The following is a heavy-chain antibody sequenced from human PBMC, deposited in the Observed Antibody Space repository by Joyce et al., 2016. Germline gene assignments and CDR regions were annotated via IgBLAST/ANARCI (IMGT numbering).Heavy chain of an antibody. CDR1: GYSFTSHW. J-gene: IGHJ5*02. Sequence: EVQLVQSGAEVKKPGESLRISCKGTGYSFTSHWSSWVRQMPGKGLEWMGRIDPRDSYTDYSPSIEGHVTISVDKTIGAAYLQWSSLRASDTAIYYCARHVTDWFDPWGQGTLVTVSS. V-gene: IGHV5-10-1*03. CDR2: IDPRDSYT. D-gene: IGHD3-10*02. CDR3: ARHVTDWFDP.